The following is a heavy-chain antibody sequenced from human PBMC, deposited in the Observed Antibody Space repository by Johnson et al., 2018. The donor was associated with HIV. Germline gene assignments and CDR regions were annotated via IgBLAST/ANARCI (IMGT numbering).Heavy chain of an antibody. J-gene: IGHJ3*02. D-gene: IGHD5-18*01. CDR3: ARGMWIPEIDAIDI. CDR1: GFSFSDHY. V-gene: IGHV3-11*04. CDR2: ISSSGSTI. Sequence: QVQLVESGGGLVKPGGSLRLSCAASGFSFSDHYMSWIRQAPGKGLEWVSYISSSGSTIYYADSVKGRFTVSRDNAKNSLYLQMNSLRAEDKAMYYCARGMWIPEIDAIDIWGQGTMVTVSS.